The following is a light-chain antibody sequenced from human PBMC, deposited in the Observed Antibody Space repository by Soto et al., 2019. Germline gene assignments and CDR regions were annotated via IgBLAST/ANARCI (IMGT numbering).Light chain of an antibody. CDR3: QQYGSSRT. J-gene: IGKJ1*01. V-gene: IGKV3-20*01. CDR1: QSVSNY. CDR2: GAS. Sequence: EIVLTQSPATLSLSPGERATLSCWASQSVSNYFVWYQQKPGQAPRLLIYGASSRATGIPDRFSGSGSGTDFTLTISRLEPEDFAVYYCQQYGSSRTFGQGTKVDI.